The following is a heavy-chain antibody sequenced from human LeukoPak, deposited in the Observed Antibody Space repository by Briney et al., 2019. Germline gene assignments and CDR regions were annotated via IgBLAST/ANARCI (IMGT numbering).Heavy chain of an antibody. Sequence: GGSLRLSCAASGFTFSSYAMSWVRQAPGKGLEWVSAISGSGGSTYYADSVKGRFTISRDNSKNTLYLQMNSLRAEDTAVYYCSKDPSVAGTAEYFQHWGQGTLVTVSS. J-gene: IGHJ1*01. CDR2: ISGSGGST. V-gene: IGHV3-23*01. CDR1: GFTFSSYA. D-gene: IGHD6-19*01. CDR3: SKDPSVAGTAEYFQH.